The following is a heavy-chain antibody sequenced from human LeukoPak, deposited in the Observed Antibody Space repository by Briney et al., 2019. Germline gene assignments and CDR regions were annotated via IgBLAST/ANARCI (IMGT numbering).Heavy chain of an antibody. CDR1: GFTFSSYA. CDR2: ISGSGGST. V-gene: IGHV3-23*01. D-gene: IGHD2-2*01. CDR3: AKESAPYCSSTSCYPFDY. J-gene: IGHJ4*02. Sequence: PGGSLRLSCAASGFTFSSYAMSWVRQAPGKGLEWVSAISGSGGSTYYADSVKGRFTIFRDNSKNTLYLQMNSLRAEDTAIYYCAKESAPYCSSTSCYPFDYWGQGTLVTVSS.